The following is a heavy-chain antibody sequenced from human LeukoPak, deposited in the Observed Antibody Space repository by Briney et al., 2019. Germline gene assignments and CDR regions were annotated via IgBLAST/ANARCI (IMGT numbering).Heavy chain of an antibody. CDR3: ARSGFTTVTTPYYYYYGMDV. CDR1: GYTFTSYG. V-gene: IGHV1-18*01. Sequence: ASVKVSCKASGYTFTSYGISWVRQAPGQGLEWMGWISAYNGNTNYAQKLQGRVTMTTDTSTSTAYMGLRSLRSDDTAVCYCARSGFTTVTTPYYYYYGMDVWGQGTTVTVSS. J-gene: IGHJ6*02. D-gene: IGHD4-17*01. CDR2: ISAYNGNT.